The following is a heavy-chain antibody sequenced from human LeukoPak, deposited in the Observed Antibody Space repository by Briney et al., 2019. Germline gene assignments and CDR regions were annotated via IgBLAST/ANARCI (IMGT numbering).Heavy chain of an antibody. CDR2: ISGSDGST. Sequence: GGSLRLSCAASGFTFTTYAMNWVRQAPGKGLEWVSVISGSDGSTFYADSVKGRFTISRDNSKNTLYLQMNSLRAEDTAAYYCAKVKPTVTTNYFDYWGQGTLVTVSS. J-gene: IGHJ4*02. CDR3: AKVKPTVTTNYFDY. V-gene: IGHV3-23*01. D-gene: IGHD4-17*01. CDR1: GFTFTTYA.